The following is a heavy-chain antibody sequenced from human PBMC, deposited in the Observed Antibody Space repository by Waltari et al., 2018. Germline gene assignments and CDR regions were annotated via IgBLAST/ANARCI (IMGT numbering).Heavy chain of an antibody. CDR1: GGSITSYY. D-gene: IGHD2-15*01. CDR3: ASDDDYCSGTTCHRQDY. V-gene: IGHV4-4*07. CDR2: IYPSGGT. Sequence: VQLQESGPGLVKPSETLSLTCTVSGGSITSYYWNWIRQPAGKGLEWIGRIYPSGGTIHNPALMSRVTVSVDTSKNQISLKLSSVTAADTAVYFCASDDDYCSGTTCHRQDYWGQGTRVTVSS. J-gene: IGHJ4*02.